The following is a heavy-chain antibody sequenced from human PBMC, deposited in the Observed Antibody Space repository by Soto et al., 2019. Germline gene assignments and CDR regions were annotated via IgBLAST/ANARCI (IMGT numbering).Heavy chain of an antibody. CDR1: GGSISSSSYY. V-gene: IGHV4-39*01. CDR2: IYYSGST. Sequence: PSETLSLTCTFSGGSISSSSYYWGWIRQPPGKGLEWIGSIYYSGSTYYNPSLKSRVTISVDTSKNQFSLKLSSVTAADTAVYYCARIRITMIVVVTTGWFDPWGQGTLVTVSS. J-gene: IGHJ5*02. D-gene: IGHD3-22*01. CDR3: ARIRITMIVVVTTGWFDP.